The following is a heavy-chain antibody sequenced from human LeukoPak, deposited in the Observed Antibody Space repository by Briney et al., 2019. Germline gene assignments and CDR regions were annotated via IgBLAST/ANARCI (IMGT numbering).Heavy chain of an antibody. J-gene: IGHJ4*02. CDR1: GFTFSSYS. D-gene: IGHD6-13*01. Sequence: SGGSLRLSCAASGFTFSSYSMNWVRQAPGKGLEWVSSISSSSSYIYYADSVKGRFTISIDNAKNSLYLQMNSLRAEDTAVYYCARDPDVAAAGTNWGQGTLVTVSS. CDR3: ARDPDVAAAGTN. CDR2: ISSSSSYI. V-gene: IGHV3-21*01.